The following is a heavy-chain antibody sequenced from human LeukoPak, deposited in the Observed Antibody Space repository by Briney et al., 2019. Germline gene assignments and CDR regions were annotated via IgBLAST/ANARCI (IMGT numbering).Heavy chain of an antibody. V-gene: IGHV4-34*01. J-gene: IGHJ4*02. Sequence: SETLSLTXAVYGGSFSGYYWSWIRQAPGKGLEWLGEINHSGSTNYNPSLKSRVTISVDTSKNQFSLKLSSVTAADTAVYYCARGGQGLYYFDYWGQGTLVTVSS. CDR1: GGSFSGYY. CDR2: INHSGST. CDR3: ARGGQGLYYFDY.